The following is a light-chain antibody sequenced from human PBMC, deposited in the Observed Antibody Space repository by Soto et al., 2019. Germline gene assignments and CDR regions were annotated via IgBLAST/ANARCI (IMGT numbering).Light chain of an antibody. V-gene: IGLV2-14*03. CDR2: DVS. CDR3: SSYTRSDTYV. CDR1: SSEIGAYNW. J-gene: IGLJ1*01. Sequence: QSVLTQPASVSGSPGQSIAISCTGTSSEIGAYNWVSWYQQHPGKAPKLMIYDVSYRPSGVSNRFSGSISGNTASLTISGLQAEDEAVYYCSSYTRSDTYVFGSGTKVTVL.